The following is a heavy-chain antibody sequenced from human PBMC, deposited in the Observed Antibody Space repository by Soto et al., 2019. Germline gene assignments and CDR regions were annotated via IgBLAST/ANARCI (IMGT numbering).Heavy chain of an antibody. V-gene: IGHV3-23*01. D-gene: IGHD4-17*01. Sequence: EVQLLESGGRLVPPGGSLRLSCAGSRFSFSNYAMTWARQAPGEGLEWVSSITGSGGGTTYADSVKGRFTISRDNSKNFLYRKMDGLRADDTAVYYCSTDPTGDYMGVFNNGGKGKMVPVSS. CDR3: STDPTGDYMGVFNN. CDR1: RFSFSNYA. CDR2: ITGSGGGT. J-gene: IGHJ3*02.